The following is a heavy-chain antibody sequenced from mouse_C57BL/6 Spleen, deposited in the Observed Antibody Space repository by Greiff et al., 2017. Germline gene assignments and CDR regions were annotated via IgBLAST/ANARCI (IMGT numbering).Heavy chain of an antibody. D-gene: IGHD2-2*01. CDR1: GFTFSSYG. CDR3: ARQGLRNYFDY. V-gene: IGHV5-6*01. J-gene: IGHJ2*01. Sequence: EVMLVESGGDLVKPGGSLKLSCAASGFTFSSYGMSWVRQTPDKRLEWVATISSGGSYTYYPDSVKGRFTISRDNAKNTLYLQMSSRKSEDTAMYYCARQGLRNYFDYWGQGTTLTVSS. CDR2: ISSGGSYT.